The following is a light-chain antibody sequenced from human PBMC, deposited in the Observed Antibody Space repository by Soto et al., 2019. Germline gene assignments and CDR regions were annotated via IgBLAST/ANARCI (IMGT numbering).Light chain of an antibody. CDR2: EVS. Sequence: QSVLTQPASVSGSPGQSITISCTGTSSDVGGHNYVSWYQHHPGKAPKLMIYEVSNRASGVSDRFSGSKSGTSASLAITGLQPEDEADYYCQSYDSSLTTFVFGTGTKVTVL. J-gene: IGLJ1*01. CDR1: SSDVGGHNY. V-gene: IGLV2-14*01. CDR3: QSYDSSLTTFV.